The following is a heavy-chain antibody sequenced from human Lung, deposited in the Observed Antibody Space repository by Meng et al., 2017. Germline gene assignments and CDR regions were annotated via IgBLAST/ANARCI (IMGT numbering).Heavy chain of an antibody. CDR2: IYNSGST. Sequence: QVKLQESGPGLVKPSQTLSLTCTVSGGSISSSNYYWSRIRQPPGKGLEWSGHIYNSGSTYYNPSLKSRITISVDTSKNQFSLKLSSVTAADTAVYYCARGQKGYFDLWGRGTLVTVSS. V-gene: IGHV4-30-4*01. CDR1: GGSISSSNYY. CDR3: ARGQKGYFDL. J-gene: IGHJ2*01.